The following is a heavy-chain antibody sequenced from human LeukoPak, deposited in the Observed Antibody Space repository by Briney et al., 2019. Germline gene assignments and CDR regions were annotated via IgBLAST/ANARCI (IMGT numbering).Heavy chain of an antibody. D-gene: IGHD1-26*01. CDR3: ARGRLRATTGFYYFDY. Sequence: PSETLSLTCAVYGGSFSGYYWSWIRQPPGKGLEWIGEINHSGSTNYNPSLKSRVTISVDTSKNQLSLKLSSVTAADTAVYYCARGRLRATTGFYYFDYWGQGTLVTVSS. CDR1: GGSFSGYY. CDR2: INHSGST. J-gene: IGHJ4*02. V-gene: IGHV4-34*01.